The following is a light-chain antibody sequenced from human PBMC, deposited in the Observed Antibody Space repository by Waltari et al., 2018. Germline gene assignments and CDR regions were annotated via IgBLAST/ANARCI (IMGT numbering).Light chain of an antibody. Sequence: QSALTPPASVSGSPGQSITISCTGTSSDVGGYNSVSWYQKHPGKAPKLLIYDVSNRPSGVSNRFSASKSGNTASLIISGLQAEDEADYYCSSYTSSTTLLLIFGGGTKLTVL. V-gene: IGLV2-14*03. CDR3: SSYTSSTTLLLI. CDR2: DVS. CDR1: SSDVGGYNS. J-gene: IGLJ2*01.